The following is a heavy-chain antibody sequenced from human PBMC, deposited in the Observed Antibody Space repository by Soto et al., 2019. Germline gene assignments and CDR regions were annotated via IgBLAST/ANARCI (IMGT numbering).Heavy chain of an antibody. V-gene: IGHV3-21*01. J-gene: IGHJ4*02. CDR2: ISSSSSYI. CDR1: GFTFSSYS. Sequence: LRLSCAASGFTFSSYSMNWVRQAPGKGLEWVSSISSSSSYIYYADSVKGRFTISRDNAKNSLYLQMNSLRAEDTAVYYCARESEDLTSNFDYWGQGTLVTVSS. CDR3: ARESEDLTSNFDY.